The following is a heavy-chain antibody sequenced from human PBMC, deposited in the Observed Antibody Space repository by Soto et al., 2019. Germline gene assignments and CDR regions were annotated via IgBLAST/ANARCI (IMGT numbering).Heavy chain of an antibody. V-gene: IGHV3-21*01. J-gene: IGHJ4*02. CDR2: ISSSSSYI. CDR1: GFTFSSYS. Sequence: LRLSCAASGFTFSSYSMNWVRQAPGKGLEWVSSISSSSSYIYYADSVKGRFTISRDNAKNSLYLQMNSLRAEDTAVYYCARESEDLTSNFDYWGQGTLVTVSS. CDR3: ARESEDLTSNFDY.